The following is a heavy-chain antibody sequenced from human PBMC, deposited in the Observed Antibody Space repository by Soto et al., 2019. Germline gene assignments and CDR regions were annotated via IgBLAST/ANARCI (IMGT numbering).Heavy chain of an antibody. D-gene: IGHD3-22*01. CDR2: IYYSGST. Sequence: SETLSLTCTVSGGSISSGGYYWSWIRQHPGKGLEWIGYIYYSGSTYYNPSLKSRVTISVDTSKNQFSLKLSSVTAADTAVYYCASHHEGYYESIDYWGQGTLVTVSS. CDR1: GGSISSGGYY. J-gene: IGHJ4*02. CDR3: ASHHEGYYESIDY. V-gene: IGHV4-31*03.